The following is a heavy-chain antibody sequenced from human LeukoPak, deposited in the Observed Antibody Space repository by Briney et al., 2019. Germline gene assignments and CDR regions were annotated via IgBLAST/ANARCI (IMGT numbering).Heavy chain of an antibody. J-gene: IGHJ4*02. V-gene: IGHV3-66*01. Sequence: PGGSLRLSCAASGFTVSSNYMSWVRQAPGKGLEWVSVIYSGGSTYYADSVKGRFTISRDNSKNTLYLQMNSLRAEDTAVYYCAKEFGIRYSGYVGYRGQGTLVTVSS. CDR3: AKEFGIRYSGYVGY. D-gene: IGHD5-12*01. CDR1: GFTVSSNY. CDR2: IYSGGST.